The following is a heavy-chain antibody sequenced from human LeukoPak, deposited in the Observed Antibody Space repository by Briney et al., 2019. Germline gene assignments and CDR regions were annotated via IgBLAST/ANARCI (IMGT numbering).Heavy chain of an antibody. Sequence: GGSPRLSCAASGFTFSNAWMNWVRQAPGKGLEWVGRIKSKSDGGTTDYAAPVKGRFAISRDDSKNTLYLQMNSLKTEDTAVYYCTTDQRITVFGVVVNDHGAFDIWGQGTMVTVSS. CDR1: GFTFSNAW. CDR3: TTDQRITVFGVVVNDHGAFDI. J-gene: IGHJ3*02. V-gene: IGHV3-15*01. CDR2: IKSKSDGGTT. D-gene: IGHD3-3*01.